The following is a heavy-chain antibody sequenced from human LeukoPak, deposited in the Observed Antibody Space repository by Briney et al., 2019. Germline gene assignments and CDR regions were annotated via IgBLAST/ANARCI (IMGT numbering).Heavy chain of an antibody. CDR1: GFTFSNAW. CDR3: ARATGYVATFDY. V-gene: IGHV3-21*01. J-gene: IGHJ4*02. D-gene: IGHD6-13*01. CDR2: ISSSSNYI. Sequence: GGSLRLSCAASGFTFSNAWMSWVRQAPGKGLEWVSSISSSSNYIYYADSMKGRFTISRDNAKNSLYLQMNSLRAEDTAVYFCARATGYVATFDYWGQGTLVTVSS.